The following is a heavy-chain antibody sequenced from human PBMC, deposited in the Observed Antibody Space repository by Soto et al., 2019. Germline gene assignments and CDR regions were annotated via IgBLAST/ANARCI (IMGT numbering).Heavy chain of an antibody. Sequence: SETLSLTWTVSGGSISSSSYYWGWIRQPPGKGLEWIGSIYYSGSTYYNPSLKSRVTISVDTSKNQFSLKLSSVTAADTAVYYCATLTTVTTYGAFDIWGQGTMVTVSS. V-gene: IGHV4-39*01. CDR2: IYYSGST. CDR3: ATLTTVTTYGAFDI. J-gene: IGHJ3*02. CDR1: GGSISSSSYY. D-gene: IGHD4-17*01.